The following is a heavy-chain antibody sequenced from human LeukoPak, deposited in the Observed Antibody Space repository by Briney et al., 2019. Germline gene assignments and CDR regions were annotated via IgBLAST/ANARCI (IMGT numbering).Heavy chain of an antibody. Sequence: GGSLRLSCAASGFTFSTYWMHWVRQAPGQGLVWVSRINSDGSSTSYADSVKGRFTISRDNAKNTLYLQMNSLRDDDTAVYYCARLYSSSPQDYWGQGTLVTVSS. CDR2: INSDGSST. J-gene: IGHJ4*02. CDR3: ARLYSSSPQDY. D-gene: IGHD6-13*01. CDR1: GFTFSTYW. V-gene: IGHV3-74*01.